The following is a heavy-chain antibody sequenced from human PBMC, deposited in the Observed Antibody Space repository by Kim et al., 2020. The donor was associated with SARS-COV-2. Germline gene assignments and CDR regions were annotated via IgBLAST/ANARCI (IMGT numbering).Heavy chain of an antibody. CDR3: AKDRETGFDY. CDR2: ST. V-gene: IGHV3-23*01. J-gene: IGHJ4*02. Sequence: STYSSDSVKGRFTISRDNSKNTLYLQMNSLRAEDTAVYYCAKDRETGFDYWGQGTLVTVSS.